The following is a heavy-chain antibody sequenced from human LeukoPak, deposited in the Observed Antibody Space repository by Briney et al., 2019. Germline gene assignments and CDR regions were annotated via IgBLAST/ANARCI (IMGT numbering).Heavy chain of an antibody. CDR1: GFTFSRYA. Sequence: PGGSLRLSCAASGFTFSRYAMTWVRQAAGKGLEWVSGISVSGGSTYYADSVEGRFTISRDSSKNTLYLQMNSLRAEDSAVYYCAKGSQSPSYLMPTRFHFDYWGQGTLVTVSS. J-gene: IGHJ4*02. CDR2: ISVSGGST. D-gene: IGHD2-8*01. CDR3: AKGSQSPSYLMPTRFHFDY. V-gene: IGHV3-23*01.